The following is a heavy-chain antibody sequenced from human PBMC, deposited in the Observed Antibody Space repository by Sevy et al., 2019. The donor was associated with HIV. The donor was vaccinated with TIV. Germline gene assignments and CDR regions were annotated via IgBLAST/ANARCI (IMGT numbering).Heavy chain of an antibody. Sequence: GESLKISCTASGFSFSIHSMHWVRQAPGKGLEWVSFILHDGSRQDYADSVKGRFIISRDNSKNTVYLEMSGLRPEDTATYYCARDSNVYDSGGSLDSWGQGTLVTVSS. CDR3: ARDSNVYDSGGSLDS. CDR2: ILHDGSRQ. V-gene: IGHV3-30*04. D-gene: IGHD6-25*01. J-gene: IGHJ4*02. CDR1: GFSFSIHS.